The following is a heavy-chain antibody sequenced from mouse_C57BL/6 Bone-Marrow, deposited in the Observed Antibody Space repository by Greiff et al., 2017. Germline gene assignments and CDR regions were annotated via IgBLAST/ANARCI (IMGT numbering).Heavy chain of an antibody. CDR1: GYTFTSYW. J-gene: IGHJ3*01. CDR3: ATYDYDAY. Sequence: QVQLQQPGAELVMPGASVKLSCKASGYTFTSYWMHWVKQRPGQGLEWIGEIDPSDSYTNYNQKFKGKSTLTVDKSSSTADMQLRSLTSEDSAVYYCATYDYDAYWGQGTLVTVSA. D-gene: IGHD2-4*01. V-gene: IGHV1-69*01. CDR2: IDPSDSYT.